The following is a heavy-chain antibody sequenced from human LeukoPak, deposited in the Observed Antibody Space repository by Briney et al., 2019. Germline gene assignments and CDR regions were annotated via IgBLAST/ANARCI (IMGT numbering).Heavy chain of an antibody. D-gene: IGHD6-19*01. J-gene: IGHJ4*02. CDR3: ARDDGDDISVENNYYFDC. CDR1: GYTFTSYG. V-gene: IGHV1-18*01. Sequence: ASVKVSCKASGYTFTSYGISWVRQAPGQGLEWMGWISAYNGNTNYAQKLQGRVTMTTDTSTSTAYMELRSLRSDDTAVYYCARDDGDDISVENNYYFDCWGQGTLVTVSS. CDR2: ISAYNGNT.